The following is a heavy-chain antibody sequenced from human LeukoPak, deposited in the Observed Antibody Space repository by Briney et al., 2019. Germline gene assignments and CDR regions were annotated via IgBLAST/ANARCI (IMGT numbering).Heavy chain of an antibody. J-gene: IGHJ4*02. D-gene: IGHD1-26*01. CDR3: ARAPGGSYYYY. V-gene: IGHV3-23*01. CDR2: INGGGGNT. CDR1: GFIFSNYA. Sequence: GGSLRLSCAASGFIFSNYAMTWVRQAPGKGLDWVSIINGGGGNTYYADSVKGRFTISRDNAKNTLYLQMNSLRAEDTAVYYCARAPGGSYYYYWGQGTLVTVSS.